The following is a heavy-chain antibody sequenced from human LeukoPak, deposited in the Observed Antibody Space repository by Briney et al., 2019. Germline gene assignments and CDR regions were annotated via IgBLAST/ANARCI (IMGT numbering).Heavy chain of an antibody. CDR3: ARIRYGSGSYHFDY. J-gene: IGHJ4*02. D-gene: IGHD3-10*01. CDR1: GFSLRTSGMC. Sequence: RASGPALVKPTQTLTLTCTFSGFSLRTSGMCVSWIRQPPGKALEWLALIDWDDDKYYSTSLKTRLTISKDTSKNQVVLTMTNMDPVDTATYYCARIRYGSGSYHFDYWGQGTLVTVSS. CDR2: IDWDDDK. V-gene: IGHV2-70*01.